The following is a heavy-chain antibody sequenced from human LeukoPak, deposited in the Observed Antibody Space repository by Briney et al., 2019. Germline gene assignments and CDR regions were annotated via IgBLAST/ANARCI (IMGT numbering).Heavy chain of an antibody. CDR3: ARALTYYYGSGSRPRPNWFDP. Sequence: GSLRLSCAASGFTFSSYSMNWVCQPPGKGLEWIGSIYYIGSTYYNPSLKSRVTISVDTSKNQFSLKLSSVTAADTAVYYCARALTYYYGSGSRPRPNWFDPWGQGTLVTVSS. CDR1: GFTFSSYS. J-gene: IGHJ5*02. D-gene: IGHD3-10*01. CDR2: IYYIGST. V-gene: IGHV4-39*07.